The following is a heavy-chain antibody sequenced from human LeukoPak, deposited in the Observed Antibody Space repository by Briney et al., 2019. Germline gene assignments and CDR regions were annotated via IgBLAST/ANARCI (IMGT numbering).Heavy chain of an antibody. D-gene: IGHD3-3*01. CDR1: GGSFSGYY. J-gene: IGHJ5*02. CDR2: INHSGST. Sequence: PSETLSLTCAVYGGSFSGYYWSWIRQPPGKGLEWIGEINHSGSTNYNPSLKRRLTISVDTSKNQFSLKLSSVTAADTAVYYCARGSITIFGVVTMSNWFDPWGQGTLVTVSS. V-gene: IGHV4-34*01. CDR3: ARGSITIFGVVTMSNWFDP.